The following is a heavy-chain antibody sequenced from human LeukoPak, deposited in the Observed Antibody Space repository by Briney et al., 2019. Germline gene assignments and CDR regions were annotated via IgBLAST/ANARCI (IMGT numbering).Heavy chain of an antibody. D-gene: IGHD2-15*01. Sequence: GGSLRLSCAGSGFTFSGYWMHWVRQAPGKGLVWVSHINTDGSSTKYADSVKGRFTISRDNAKNTLYLQMNSLRAEDTAVYYCARGGYCSGGICYGLDNWDQGTLVTVSS. J-gene: IGHJ4*02. CDR1: GFTFSGYW. CDR2: INTDGSST. CDR3: ARGGYCSGGICYGLDN. V-gene: IGHV3-74*03.